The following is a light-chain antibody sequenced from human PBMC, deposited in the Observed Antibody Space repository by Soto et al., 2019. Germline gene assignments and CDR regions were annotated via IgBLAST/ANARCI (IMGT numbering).Light chain of an antibody. J-gene: IGKJ1*01. CDR1: QSVSSN. V-gene: IGKV3-15*01. Sequence: EIVMTQSPATLSVSPGERANLPCRASQSVSSNLAWYQQKPGQAPRGLMYGASTRATGIPARFSGSGAGTEFTLTISSLQSEDFAVYYCQQYGSSPWTFGQGTKVDIK. CDR3: QQYGSSPWT. CDR2: GAS.